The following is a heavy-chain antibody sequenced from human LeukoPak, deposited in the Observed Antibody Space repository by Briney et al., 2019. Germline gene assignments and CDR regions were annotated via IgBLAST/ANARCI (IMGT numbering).Heavy chain of an antibody. J-gene: IGHJ4*02. V-gene: IGHV4-34*01. CDR2: INHSGST. Sequence: PSETLSLTCAVYGGSFSGYYWSWIRQPPGKGLEWIGEINHSGSTNYNPSLKSRVTMSVDTSKNQFSLKLSSVTAADTAVYYCARVEVAVAIDYWGQGTLVTVSS. CDR3: ARVEVAVAIDY. CDR1: GGSFSGYY. D-gene: IGHD6-19*01.